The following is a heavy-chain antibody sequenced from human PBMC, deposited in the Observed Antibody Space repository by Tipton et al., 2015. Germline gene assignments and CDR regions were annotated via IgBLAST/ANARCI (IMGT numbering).Heavy chain of an antibody. CDR1: GYSFTTYG. J-gene: IGHJ4*02. D-gene: IGHD6-25*01. CDR3: AKSHGGAYYFDK. CDR2: ITVFNLNT. V-gene: IGHV1-18*01. Sequence: QLVQSGAELKNPGASVKVSCKASGYSFTTYGITWVRQAPGQGLEWMGWITVFNLNTKYAKNFQGRVTMTADLSTDTAYMELTRLTSDDTAVYYCAKSHGGAYYFDKWGQGTLVTVSS.